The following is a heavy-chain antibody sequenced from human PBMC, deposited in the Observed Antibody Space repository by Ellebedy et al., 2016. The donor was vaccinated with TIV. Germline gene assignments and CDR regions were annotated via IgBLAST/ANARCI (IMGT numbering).Heavy chain of an antibody. V-gene: IGHV4-59*02. D-gene: IGHD1-26*01. CDR1: GASVTSYY. CDR2: IYFSGIT. CDR3: ARWVGHFDF. Sequence: MPSETLSLTCSVSGASVTSYYWSWIRQPPGKGLEWIGYIYFSGITNYNPSLKSRVTMSVDTSKNQFSLKLSSVTTADTAVYYCARWVGHFDFWGQGAQVTVSS. J-gene: IGHJ4*02.